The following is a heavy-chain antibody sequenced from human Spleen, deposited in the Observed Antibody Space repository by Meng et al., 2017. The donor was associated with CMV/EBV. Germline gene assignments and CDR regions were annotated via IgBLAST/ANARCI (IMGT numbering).Heavy chain of an antibody. CDR1: RFTFRSYC. D-gene: IGHD6-6*01. V-gene: IGHV3-33*06. J-gene: IGHJ6*02. Sequence: GESLKISCAASRFTFRSYCMHWVRQAPGKGLEWVAVIWYDGTRKYYADSVKGRFTISRDNSKNTLYLQMNSLRAEDTAVYYCAKEGEELVPYNGMDVWGQGTTVTVSS. CDR2: IWYDGTRK. CDR3: AKEGEELVPYNGMDV.